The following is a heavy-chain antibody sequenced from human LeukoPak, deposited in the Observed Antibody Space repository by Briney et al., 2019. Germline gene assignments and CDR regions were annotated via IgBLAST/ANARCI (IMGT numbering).Heavy chain of an antibody. Sequence: ASVKVSCKASGYSFTAFYIHWVRQAPGQGLEWMGWIHPRSGETNYAYKFRGRVTMTRDTSISTAYMDLGSLGSDDTAVYYCARDGEYGTGSYYRGCFDYWGQGTLVTVSA. CDR3: ARDGEYGTGSYYRGCFDY. CDR2: IHPRSGET. CDR1: GYSFTAFY. V-gene: IGHV1-2*02. D-gene: IGHD3-10*01. J-gene: IGHJ4*02.